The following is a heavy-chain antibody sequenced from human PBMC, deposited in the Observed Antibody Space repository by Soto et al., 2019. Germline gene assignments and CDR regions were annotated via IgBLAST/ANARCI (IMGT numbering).Heavy chain of an antibody. J-gene: IGHJ4*02. CDR1: GYTFTSYY. CDR2: INPSGGST. D-gene: IGHD5-18*01. V-gene: IGHV1-46*01. CDR3: ARVAVDTAMNYGDYYFDY. Sequence: ASVKVSCKASGYTFTSYYMHWVRQAPGQGLEWMGIINPSGGSTSYAQKFQGRVTMTRDTSTSTVYMELSSRRSEDTAVYYCARVAVDTAMNYGDYYFDYWGQGTLVTVSS.